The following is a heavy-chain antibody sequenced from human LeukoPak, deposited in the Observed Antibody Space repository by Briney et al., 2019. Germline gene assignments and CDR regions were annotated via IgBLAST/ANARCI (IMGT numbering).Heavy chain of an antibody. CDR2: INPNSGGT. J-gene: IGHJ5*02. D-gene: IGHD5-12*01. CDR3: ARYSGYENNWFDP. Sequence: ASVKVSCKASGYTFTGYYMHWVRQAPGQGLEWMGWINPNSGGTNYAQKFQGRVTMTRDTSISTAYMELSRLRSDDTAVYYCARYSGYENNWFDPWGQGTLVTVSS. CDR1: GYTFTGYY. V-gene: IGHV1-2*02.